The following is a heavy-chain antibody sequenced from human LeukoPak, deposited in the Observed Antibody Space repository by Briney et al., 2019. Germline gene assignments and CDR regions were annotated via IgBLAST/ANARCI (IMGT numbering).Heavy chain of an antibody. CDR3: ARDQRGGDCYDY. J-gene: IGHJ4*02. D-gene: IGHD2-21*01. CDR1: GDSISSSSYY. CDR2: IYYSGST. V-gene: IGHV4-39*07. Sequence: PSETLSLTCIVSGDSISSSSYYWGWIRQPPGKGLEWIGSIYYSGSTYYNPSLKSRVTISVDTSKNQFSLKLSSVTAADTAVYYCARDQRGGDCYDYWGQGTLVTVSS.